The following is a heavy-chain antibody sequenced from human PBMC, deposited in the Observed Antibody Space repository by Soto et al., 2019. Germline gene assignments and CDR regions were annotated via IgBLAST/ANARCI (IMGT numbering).Heavy chain of an antibody. D-gene: IGHD6-6*01. Sequence: PGGSLRLSCAASGFTFSSYEMNWVRQAPGKVREWVSYISSSGSTIYYADFVKGRFTISRDNAKNSLYLQMNSRGAEDTADYYCARAPFEYSRGANLHYPINWGQGTLVTVS. V-gene: IGHV3-48*03. CDR1: GFTFSSYE. J-gene: IGHJ4*02. CDR3: ARAPFEYSRGANLHYPIN. CDR2: ISSSGSTI.